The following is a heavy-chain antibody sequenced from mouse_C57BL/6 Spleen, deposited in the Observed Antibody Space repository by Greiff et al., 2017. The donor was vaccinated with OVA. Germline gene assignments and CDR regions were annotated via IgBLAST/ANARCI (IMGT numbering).Heavy chain of an antibody. CDR3: ASYGSSYENY. D-gene: IGHD1-1*01. V-gene: IGHV1-52*01. Sequence: QVQLQQPGTELVTPGASVKLSCKASGYTFTSYWMHWVKQRPIQGLEWIGNIDPSDSETHYNQKFKDKATLTVDKSSSTAYMQLSSLTSEDSAVYYCASYGSSYENYWGQGTTLTVSS. CDR2: IDPSDSET. J-gene: IGHJ2*01. CDR1: GYTFTSYW.